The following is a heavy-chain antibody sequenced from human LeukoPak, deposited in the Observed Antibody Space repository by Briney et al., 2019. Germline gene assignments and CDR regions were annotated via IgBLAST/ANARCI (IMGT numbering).Heavy chain of an antibody. Sequence: ASVKVSCKASGYTFTRYYMHWVRQAPGQGLEWMGIINPSGGSTSYAQKLQGRVTMTTDTSTSTAYMELRSLRSDDTAVYYCARVMCTNGVCREDFDYWGQGTLVTVSS. CDR3: ARVMCTNGVCREDFDY. D-gene: IGHD2-8*01. CDR1: GYTFTRYY. J-gene: IGHJ4*02. CDR2: INPSGGST. V-gene: IGHV1-46*01.